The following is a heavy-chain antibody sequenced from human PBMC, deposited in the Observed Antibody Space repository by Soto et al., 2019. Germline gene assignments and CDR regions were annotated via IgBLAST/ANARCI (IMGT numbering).Heavy chain of an antibody. CDR3: AREDYFGSGRGGDS. D-gene: IGHD3-10*01. CDR1: GGSVRSGGYY. CDR2: INYSGYT. V-gene: IGHV4-31*03. J-gene: IGHJ4*02. Sequence: SETLSLTCTVSGGSVRSGGYYWSWIRQHPGKGLEWIGFINYSGYTHYNPSLQSRVTLSVDTAKNQFSLRLSSVTAADTAVYFCAREDYFGSGRGGDSWGQGTLVTVSS.